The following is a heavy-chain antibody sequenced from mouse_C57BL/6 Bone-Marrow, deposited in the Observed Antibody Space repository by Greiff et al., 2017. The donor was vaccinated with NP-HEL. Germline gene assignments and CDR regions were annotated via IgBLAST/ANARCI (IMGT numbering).Heavy chain of an antibody. CDR2: IYPGNSDT. J-gene: IGHJ4*01. Sequence: EVQLQQSGTVLARPGASVKMSCKTSGYTFTSYWMHWVKQRPGQGLEWIGAIYPGNSDTSYNQKFKGKAKLTAVTSASTAYMELSSLTNEDSAVYYCTSFMVTYDAMDYWGQGTSVTVSS. V-gene: IGHV1-5*01. CDR3: TSFMVTYDAMDY. CDR1: GYTFTSYW. D-gene: IGHD2-2*01.